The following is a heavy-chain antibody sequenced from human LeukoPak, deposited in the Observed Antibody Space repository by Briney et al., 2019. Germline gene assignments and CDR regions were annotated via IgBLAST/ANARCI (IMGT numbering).Heavy chain of an antibody. D-gene: IGHD1-26*01. CDR1: GFTFSTYG. V-gene: IGHV3-30*18. J-gene: IGHJ4*02. Sequence: GGSLRLSCAASGFTFSTYGMHWVRQVPGKGLEWVAVISYDGSNKYYVDSVKGRFTISRDNSKNTLSLQMNSLRAEDTAVYYCAKDHSGSYLAYYFDYWGQGTLVTVSS. CDR3: AKDHSGSYLAYYFDY. CDR2: ISYDGSNK.